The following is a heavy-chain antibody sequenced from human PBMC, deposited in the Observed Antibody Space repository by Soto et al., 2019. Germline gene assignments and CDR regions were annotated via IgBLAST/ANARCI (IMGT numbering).Heavy chain of an antibody. D-gene: IGHD4-17*01. J-gene: IGHJ3*02. CDR2: IYPGDSDT. CDR1: GYNFDNYW. V-gene: IGHV5-51*01. CDR3: ASEIRFFDI. Sequence: PGESLKISCKVFGYNFDNYWIGWVRQMPGKGLEWMGIIYPGDSDTRYSPSFQGQVTISADKSISTAYLQWSSLKASDTSMYYCASEIRFFDIWGQGSLVPVSS.